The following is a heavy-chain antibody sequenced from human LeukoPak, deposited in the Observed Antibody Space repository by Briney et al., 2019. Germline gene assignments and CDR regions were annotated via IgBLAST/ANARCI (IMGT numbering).Heavy chain of an antibody. J-gene: IGHJ3*01. V-gene: IGHV4-59*01. CDR1: GDSISSYY. CDR3: ARGVISTDAFDV. CDR2: IYYSGST. D-gene: IGHD3-3*02. Sequence: SETLSLTCTVSGDSISSYYWSWVRQPPGKGLEWIGYIYYSGSTIYNPSLKSRVTMSLDTSKNQFSLKLRSVTAADTAVYYCARGVISTDAFDVWGQGTMVTVSS.